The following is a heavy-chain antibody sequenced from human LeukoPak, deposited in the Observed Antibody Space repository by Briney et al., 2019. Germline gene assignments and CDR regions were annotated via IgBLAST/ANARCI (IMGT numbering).Heavy chain of an antibody. CDR2: IRSKANSYAT. Sequence: GGSLRLSCTVSGFTVSSNSMSWVRQASGKGLEWVGRIRSKANSYATAYAASVKGRFTISRDDSKNTAYLQMNSLKTEDTAVYYCTGEEDSGYFDYWGQGTLVTVSS. D-gene: IGHD1-26*01. CDR1: GFTVSSNS. V-gene: IGHV3-73*01. J-gene: IGHJ4*02. CDR3: TGEEDSGYFDY.